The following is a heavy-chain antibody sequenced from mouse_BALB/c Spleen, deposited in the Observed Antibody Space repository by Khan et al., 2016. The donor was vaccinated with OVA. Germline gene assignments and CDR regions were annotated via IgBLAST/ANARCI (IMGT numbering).Heavy chain of an antibody. D-gene: IGHD2-2*01. CDR3: ARREKYGYDPSWFAY. CDR2: INPSDSET. V-gene: IGHV1-61*01. J-gene: IGHJ3*01. CDR1: GYTFTSYW. Sequence: QVQLKQSGAELVRPGASVKLSCKASGYTFTSYWMNWVRQRPGQGLDWIGKINPSDSETHYNQMFKDKATLTVDKSSGTAYMHVSSQTSGASAVYYCARREKYGYDPSWFAYWGQGTLVTVSA.